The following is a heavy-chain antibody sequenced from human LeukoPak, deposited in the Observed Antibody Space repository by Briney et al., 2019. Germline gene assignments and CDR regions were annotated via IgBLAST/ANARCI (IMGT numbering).Heavy chain of an antibody. CDR1: GGSISNYY. D-gene: IGHD7-27*01. CDR3: ARGWGYLDY. V-gene: IGHV4-59*01. CDR2: IYYSGST. J-gene: IGHJ4*02. Sequence: SETLSLTCTVSGGSISNYYWSWIRQPPGKGLEWIGYIYYSGSTNYNPSLKSRVTIPVDTSKNQFSLKLSSVTAADTAVYYCARGWGYLDYWGQGTLVTVSS.